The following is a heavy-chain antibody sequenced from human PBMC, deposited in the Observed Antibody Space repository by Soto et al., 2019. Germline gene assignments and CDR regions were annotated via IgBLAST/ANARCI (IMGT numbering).Heavy chain of an antibody. CDR1: GYSFRTHG. J-gene: IGHJ5*02. D-gene: IGHD2-15*01. Sequence: QVQLVQSGAEVKTPGASVKVSCRASGYSFRTHGISWVRQAPGQGLEWMGWIRTYDDKTNFPQKFQGRITMTTDTSTRTADMELRSLRADDTAVYFCSSELGYCNSSGCFRIWFDPWGQGTLVTVSS. CDR3: SSELGYCNSSGCFRIWFDP. CDR2: IRTYDDKT. V-gene: IGHV1-18*01.